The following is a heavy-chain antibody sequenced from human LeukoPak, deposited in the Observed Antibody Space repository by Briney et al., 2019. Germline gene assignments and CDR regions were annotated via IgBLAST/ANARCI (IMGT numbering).Heavy chain of an antibody. V-gene: IGHV3-23*01. CDR2: VTGDGETT. CDR3: AKDYLGQLVMFDV. CDR1: GFTFNA. D-gene: IGHD6-13*01. Sequence: GGSLRLSYAASGFTFNAMSWVRQAPGKGLEWVSSVTGDGETTFYADSVKGRFSVSRDNSRNTLFLTMNSLRVEDTALYYCAKDYLGQLVMFDVWGQGTMVTVSS. J-gene: IGHJ3*01.